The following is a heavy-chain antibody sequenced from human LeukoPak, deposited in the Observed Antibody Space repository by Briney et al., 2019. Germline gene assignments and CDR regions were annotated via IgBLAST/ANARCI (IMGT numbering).Heavy chain of an antibody. J-gene: IGHJ4*02. Sequence: EPGGSLRLSCAASGFIFSDYDMTWIRQAPGKGLEWISYIDTSSSTIYYADSVKGRFTISRDNAKNSLFLQMNSLRAEDTAVYYCARDRGPCTAWGQGTLVTVSS. V-gene: IGHV3-11*01. D-gene: IGHD1-26*01. CDR1: GFIFSDYD. CDR3: ARDRGPCTA. CDR2: IDTSSSTI.